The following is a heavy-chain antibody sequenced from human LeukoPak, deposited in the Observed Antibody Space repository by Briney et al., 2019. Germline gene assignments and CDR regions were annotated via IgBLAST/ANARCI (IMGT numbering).Heavy chain of an antibody. CDR2: IKQDGSEK. CDR3: ARDSPIVGGTGASDY. D-gene: IGHD1-26*01. CDR1: GFPLSRYW. V-gene: IGHV3-7*01. J-gene: IGHJ4*02. Sequence: PGGSLRLSCADSGFPLSRYWMSWVRQAPGKGLEWVANIKQDGSEKNYVDSVKGRFTISRDNAKNSLYLQMNSLRAEDTAVYYCARDSPIVGGTGASDYWGQGTLVTVSS.